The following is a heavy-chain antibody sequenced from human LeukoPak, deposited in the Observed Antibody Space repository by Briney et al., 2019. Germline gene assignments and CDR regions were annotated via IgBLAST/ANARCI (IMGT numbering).Heavy chain of an antibody. J-gene: IGHJ4*02. CDR2: ITGSGGGT. CDR3: AKVLYPMTTVAYYFDY. D-gene: IGHD4-11*01. CDR1: GFTFSSYA. Sequence: PGGSLRLSCEASGFTFSSYAMIWVRQAPGKGLEWVSAITGSGGGTQYADSAKGRFTISRDNSKNTLYLQMNSLRAEDTAVYYCAKVLYPMTTVAYYFDYWGQGTLVTVSS. V-gene: IGHV3-23*01.